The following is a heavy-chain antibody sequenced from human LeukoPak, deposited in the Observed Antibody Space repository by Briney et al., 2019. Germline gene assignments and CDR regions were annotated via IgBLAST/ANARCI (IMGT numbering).Heavy chain of an antibody. Sequence: GGSLRLSCAASGFTFDDYAMHWVRQAPGKGLEWVSGISWNSGSIGYADSVKGRFTISRDNAKNSLYLQMNSLRAEDTALYYCAKDIWEAAVRGFDYWGQGTLVTVSS. CDR2: ISWNSGSI. CDR1: GFTFDDYA. J-gene: IGHJ4*02. D-gene: IGHD3-16*01. V-gene: IGHV3-9*01. CDR3: AKDIWEAAVRGFDY.